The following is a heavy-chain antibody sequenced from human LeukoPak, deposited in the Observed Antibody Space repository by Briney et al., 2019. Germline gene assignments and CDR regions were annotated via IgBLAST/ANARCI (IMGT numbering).Heavy chain of an antibody. CDR1: GFTFSNYA. Sequence: GGSLRLSCAASGFTFSNYAMSWVRQAPGKGLEWVSAISGSGGSTYYADSVKGRFTISRDNSKNTLYLQMNSLRAEDTAVYYCAKDFWSGEYYFDYWGQGTLVTVSS. CDR2: ISGSGGST. V-gene: IGHV3-23*01. J-gene: IGHJ4*02. D-gene: IGHD3-3*01. CDR3: AKDFWSGEYYFDY.